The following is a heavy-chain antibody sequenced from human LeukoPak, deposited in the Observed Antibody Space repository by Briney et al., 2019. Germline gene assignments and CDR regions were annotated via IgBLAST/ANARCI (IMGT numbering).Heavy chain of an antibody. CDR1: GFTFSSYS. Sequence: GGSLRLSCAASGFTFSSYSMNWVRQAPGKGLEWVSYISSSSTTIYYADSVKGRFTISRDNSKNTVYLQMNSLRAEDTAVYYCAAPGVPAATYYFDYWGQGTLVTVSS. J-gene: IGHJ4*02. V-gene: IGHV3-48*01. CDR2: ISSSSTTI. CDR3: AAPGVPAATYYFDY. D-gene: IGHD2-2*01.